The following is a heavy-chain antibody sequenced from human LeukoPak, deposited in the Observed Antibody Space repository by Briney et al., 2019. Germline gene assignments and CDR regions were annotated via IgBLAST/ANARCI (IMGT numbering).Heavy chain of an antibody. CDR3: ARVGAGTRAFDI. J-gene: IGHJ3*02. D-gene: IGHD3/OR15-3a*01. Sequence: PSETLSLTCTVSGGSISSYYWSWIRQPPGKGLEWIGYIYYSGSTYYNPSLKSRVTISVDTSKNQLSLKLSSVTAADTAVYYCARVGAGTRAFDIWGQGTMVTVSS. CDR1: GGSISSYY. CDR2: IYYSGST. V-gene: IGHV4-59*12.